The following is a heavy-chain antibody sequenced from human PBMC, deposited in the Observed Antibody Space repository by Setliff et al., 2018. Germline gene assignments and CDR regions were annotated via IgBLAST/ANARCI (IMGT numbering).Heavy chain of an antibody. CDR1: GFAFSSIW. Sequence: PGGSLRLSCAASASGFAFSSIWMNWVRQAPGKGLEWVAVIWYDGSIKYYADSVKGRFTIARDNSKNTLYLQMNSLKTEDTAVYYCTTVTPTRIAVTGRGANYYYMDVWGKGTTVTVSS. CDR3: TTVTPTRIAVTGRGANYYYMDV. J-gene: IGHJ6*03. D-gene: IGHD6-19*01. V-gene: IGHV3-33*08. CDR2: IWYDGSIK.